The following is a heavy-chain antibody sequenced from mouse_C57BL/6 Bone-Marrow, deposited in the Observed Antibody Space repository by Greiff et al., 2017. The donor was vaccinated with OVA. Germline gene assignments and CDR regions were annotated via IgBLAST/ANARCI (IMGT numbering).Heavy chain of an antibody. D-gene: IGHD3-2*02. CDR1: GYTFTSYW. CDR3: ARSTELRPFDY. J-gene: IGHJ2*01. V-gene: IGHV1-50*01. Sequence: QVQLQQPGAELVKLGASVKLSCKASGYTFTSYWMQWVKQRPGQGLEWIGEIDPSDSYTNYNQKFKGKATLTVDTSSSTAYMQLSSLTSEDSAVYYCARSTELRPFDYWGQGTTLTVSS. CDR2: IDPSDSYT.